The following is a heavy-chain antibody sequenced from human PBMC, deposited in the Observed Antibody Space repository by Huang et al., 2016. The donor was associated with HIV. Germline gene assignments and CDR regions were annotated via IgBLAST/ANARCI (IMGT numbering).Heavy chain of an antibody. CDR1: GYTFTSYS. V-gene: IGHV1-46*01. CDR2: INPEVEST. Sequence: QVQLVQSGAEVKKPGASVKVSCKTSGYTFTSYSIHWVRQAPGQGLEWRGIINPEVESTSYAPKFQGRVTMTRDTSTSTVYMELSSLRSEDTTMYYCAREGQGYAMDVWGQGTTVTVSS. J-gene: IGHJ6*02. CDR3: AREGQGYAMDV.